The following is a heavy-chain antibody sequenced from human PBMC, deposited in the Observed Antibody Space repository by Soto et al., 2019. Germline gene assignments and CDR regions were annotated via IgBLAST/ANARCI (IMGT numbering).Heavy chain of an antibody. Sequence: SGPTLVNRPQTLTLTCSLSGFSLSTSGVAVGWIRQSHEKALEWPALIFWDDDKRYSPYLKSRLTTTKYTSKNQVVLTLTDLAPSDTGTYFCAHTTESSGFLTSWGQGILVAVSA. D-gene: IGHD3-22*01. CDR3: AHTTESSGFLTS. CDR2: IFWDDDK. V-gene: IGHV2-5*02. J-gene: IGHJ5*02. CDR1: GFSLSTSGVA.